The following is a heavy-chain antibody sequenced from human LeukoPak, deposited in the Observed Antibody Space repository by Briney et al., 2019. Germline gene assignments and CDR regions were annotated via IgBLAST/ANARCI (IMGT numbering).Heavy chain of an antibody. CDR1: GGSISSGGYY. J-gene: IGHJ4*02. D-gene: IGHD2-2*01. V-gene: IGHV4-31*03. CDR3: ARAVCSSTSCYPYFDY. Sequence: SETLSFTCTVSGGSISSGGYYWSWIRQHPGKGLEWIGYIYYSGSTYYNPSLKSRVTISVDTSKNQFSLKLSSVTAADTAVYYCARAVCSSTSCYPYFDYWGQGTLVTVSS. CDR2: IYYSGST.